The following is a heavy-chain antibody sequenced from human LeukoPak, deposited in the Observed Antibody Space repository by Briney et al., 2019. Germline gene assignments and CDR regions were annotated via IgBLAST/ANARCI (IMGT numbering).Heavy chain of an antibody. V-gene: IGHV3-23*01. J-gene: IGHJ4*02. CDR3: AKRPCGGDCYHYFDY. D-gene: IGHD2-21*02. CDR2: ISGSGGST. CDR1: GFTFSSYG. Sequence: GGSLRLSCAASGFTFSSYGMNWVRQAPGKGLEWVSAISGSGGSTYYADSVKGRFTISRDNSKNTLYLQMNSLRAEDTAVYYCAKRPCGGDCYHYFDYWGQGTLVTVSS.